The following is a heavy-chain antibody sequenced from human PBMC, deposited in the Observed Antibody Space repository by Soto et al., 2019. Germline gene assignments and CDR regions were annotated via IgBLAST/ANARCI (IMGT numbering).Heavy chain of an antibody. J-gene: IGHJ4*02. Sequence: PGGSLRLSCAASGFTFSSYWMSWVRQAPGKGLEWVANIKQDGSEKYYVDSVKGRFSISRDNAKNSLYLQMNSLRVEDTAVYYCAGVTTSGYRGYAFDYWGQGALVTVSS. CDR1: GFTFSSYW. CDR3: AGVTTSGYRGYAFDY. D-gene: IGHD5-12*01. V-gene: IGHV3-7*01. CDR2: IKQDGSEK.